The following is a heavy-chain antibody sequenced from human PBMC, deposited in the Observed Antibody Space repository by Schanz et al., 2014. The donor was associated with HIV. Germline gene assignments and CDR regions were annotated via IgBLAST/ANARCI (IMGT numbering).Heavy chain of an antibody. CDR2: NIPLFGTS. CDR1: GGTFINYA. J-gene: IGHJ4*02. V-gene: IGHV1-69*01. CDR3: ARDSPVAAGTLDY. D-gene: IGHD6-13*01. Sequence: QVQLVQSGAEVKKPGSSVKVFCRASGGTFINYAFSWVRQAPGQGPEWMGGNIPLFGTSNYAQKFQGRATITADESTSTAYMELSSLRSEDTAVYYCARDSPVAAGTLDYWGQGTLVTVSS.